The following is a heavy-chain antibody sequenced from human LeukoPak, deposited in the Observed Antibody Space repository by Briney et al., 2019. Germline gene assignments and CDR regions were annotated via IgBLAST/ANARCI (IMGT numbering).Heavy chain of an antibody. V-gene: IGHV1-2*02. CDR2: INPNSGGT. D-gene: IGHD3-10*01. CDR1: GYTFTGYY. Sequence: ASVKVSCKASGYTFTGYYMHWVRQAPGQGLEWMGWINPNSGGTNYAQRFQGRVTMTRDTSISTAYMELSRLRSDDTAVYYWSRVPYYGSGSYFPHYFYYYGMDVWGQGTTVTVSS. J-gene: IGHJ6*02. CDR3: SRVPYYGSGSYFPHYFYYYGMDV.